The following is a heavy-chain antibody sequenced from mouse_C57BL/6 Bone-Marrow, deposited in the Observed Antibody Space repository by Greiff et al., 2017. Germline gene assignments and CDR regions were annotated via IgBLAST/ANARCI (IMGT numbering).Heavy chain of an antibody. D-gene: IGHD1-1*01. Sequence: VQLQQPGAELVRPGSSVKLSCKASGYTFTSYWMHWVKQRPIQGLEWIGNIDPSDSETHYNQKFKDKATLTVDKSSSTAYMQLSSLTSEDSAVYYCARDRDYGSSDWYFDVWGTGTTVTVSS. CDR2: IDPSDSET. CDR3: ARDRDYGSSDWYFDV. V-gene: IGHV1-52*01. CDR1: GYTFTSYW. J-gene: IGHJ1*03.